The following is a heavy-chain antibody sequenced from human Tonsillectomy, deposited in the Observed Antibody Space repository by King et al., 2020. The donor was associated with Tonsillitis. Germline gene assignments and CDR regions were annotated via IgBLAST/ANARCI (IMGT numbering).Heavy chain of an antibody. CDR1: GFTFSDYA. J-gene: IGHJ4*02. CDR3: AKYEGHPLGQYYFDY. V-gene: IGHV3-23*04. D-gene: IGHD1-26*01. CDR2: ISKSADSR. Sequence: VQLVESGGGLVQPGESLRLSCAASGFTFSDYAMSWVRQAPGKGLEWVSLISKSADSRNYADSVKGRFTISRDNSKNTLYLQMSSLRAEDTALYYCAKYEGHPLGQYYFDYWGQGTLVTVSS.